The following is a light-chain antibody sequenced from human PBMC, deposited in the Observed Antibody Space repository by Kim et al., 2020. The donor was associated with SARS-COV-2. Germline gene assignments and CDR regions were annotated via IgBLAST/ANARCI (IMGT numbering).Light chain of an antibody. Sequence: QRVTNSCTGSSSNIGAGHDVHWYQQLPGAAPKLLIWRNNIRHSGVPDRFSGSRSGTSASLGITGLQAEDEADYYCQSYDRSLTGTVFGGGTQLTVL. CDR3: QSYDRSLTGTV. CDR1: SSNIGAGHD. CDR2: RNN. V-gene: IGLV1-40*01. J-gene: IGLJ3*02.